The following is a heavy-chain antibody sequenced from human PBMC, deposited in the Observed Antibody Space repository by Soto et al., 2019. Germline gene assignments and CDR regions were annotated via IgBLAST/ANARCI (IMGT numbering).Heavy chain of an antibody. CDR2: VFWDGGE. CDR1: GFSLTTTGVG. CDR3: TQVYGSGSWRWYFHS. V-gene: IGHV2-5*02. J-gene: IGHJ4*02. Sequence: QITLRESGPSLVKPTETLTLTCTFSGFSLTTTGVGVGWIRQPPGKALEWLAVVFWDGGERYSPSLKSRVTITKDTSKDQVVFTMTNMDPADTATYYCTQVYGSGSWRWYFHSWGQGTLVTVSS. D-gene: IGHD1-26*01.